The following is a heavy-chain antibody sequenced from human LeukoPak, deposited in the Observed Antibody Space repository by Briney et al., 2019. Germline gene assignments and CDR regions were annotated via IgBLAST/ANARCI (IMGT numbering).Heavy chain of an antibody. CDR1: GFTFSSYS. D-gene: IGHD5-18*01. V-gene: IGHV3-21*01. J-gene: IGHJ3*02. CDR2: ISSSSRYI. CDR3: ARVLDEDTANDAFDI. Sequence: GSLRLSCAASGFTFSSYSMNWVRQAPGKGLEWVSSISSSSRYIYYADSVKGRFTISRDNAKNSLYLQMNSLRAEDTAVYYCARVLDEDTANDAFDIWGQGTMVTVSS.